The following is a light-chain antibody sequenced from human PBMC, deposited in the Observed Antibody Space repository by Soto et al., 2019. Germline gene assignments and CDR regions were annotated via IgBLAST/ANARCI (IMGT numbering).Light chain of an antibody. CDR2: KAS. V-gene: IGKV1-5*03. CDR1: QSITSW. CDR3: KQYNSYSLT. J-gene: IGKJ4*01. Sequence: DIQMTQSPSTLSASVGDRVTITCRASQSITSWLAWYQQKPGKAPKLLIYKASSLESGVPSRFIGSGSGTEFTLTISSLQPDDFALYYCKQYNSYSLTFGGGTKVEIK.